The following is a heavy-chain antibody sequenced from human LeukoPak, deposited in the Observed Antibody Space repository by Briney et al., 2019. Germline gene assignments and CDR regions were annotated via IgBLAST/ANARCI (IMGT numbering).Heavy chain of an antibody. Sequence: GGSLRLSCAASGFTFSSYAMHWVRQAPGKGLEWVAVISYDGSNKYYAGSVKGRFTISRDNSKNTLYLQMNSLRAEDTAVYYCAREGHDILTGYNGYFDYWGQGTLVTVSS. V-gene: IGHV3-30*04. J-gene: IGHJ4*02. CDR3: AREGHDILTGYNGYFDY. D-gene: IGHD3-9*01. CDR2: ISYDGSNK. CDR1: GFTFSSYA.